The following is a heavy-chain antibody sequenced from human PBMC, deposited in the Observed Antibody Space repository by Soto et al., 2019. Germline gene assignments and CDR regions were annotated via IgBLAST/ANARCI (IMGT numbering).Heavy chain of an antibody. CDR3: AREPTYYYGSGSFFYYYYCGMDV. D-gene: IGHD3-10*01. J-gene: IGHJ6*02. V-gene: IGHV1-3*01. CDR1: GYTYTSYA. Sequence: SVKVSCKASGYTYTSYAMHWVRQAPGQRLEWMGWINAGNGNTKYSQKFQGRVTITRDTSASTAYMELSSLRSEDTAVYYCAREPTYYYGSGSFFYYYYCGMDVWCQGPMVTVSS. CDR2: INAGNGNT.